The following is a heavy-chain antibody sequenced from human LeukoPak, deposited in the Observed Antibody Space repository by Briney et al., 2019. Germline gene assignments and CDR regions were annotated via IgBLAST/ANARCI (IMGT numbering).Heavy chain of an antibody. V-gene: IGHV3-23*01. CDR1: RFTFSSFA. J-gene: IGHJ4*02. CDR3: ATHGGANIVY. CDR2: ISGSGDST. Sequence: GGSLRLSCATSRFTFSSFAMSWVCQAPGKGLEWVSAISGSGDSTYYADSVKGRFTISRDNSKNTLYLQMNSLRAEDTAVYYCATHGGANIVYWGQGTLVTVSS.